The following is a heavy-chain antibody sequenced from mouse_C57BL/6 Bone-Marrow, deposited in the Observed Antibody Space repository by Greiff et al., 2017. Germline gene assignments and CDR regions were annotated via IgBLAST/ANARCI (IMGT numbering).Heavy chain of an antibody. CDR2: ISRGGSYT. D-gene: IGHD1-1*01. V-gene: IGHV5-6*01. Sequence: EVQGVESGGDLVKPGGSLKLSCAASGFTFSSYGMSWVRQTPDKRLEWVATISRGGSYTYYPDSVKGRFTISRDNATNTLYLQLSRLKSEDTAMYYCARHPQFTTVGYYFDYWGQGTTLTVSS. CDR1: GFTFSSYG. J-gene: IGHJ2*01. CDR3: ARHPQFTTVGYYFDY.